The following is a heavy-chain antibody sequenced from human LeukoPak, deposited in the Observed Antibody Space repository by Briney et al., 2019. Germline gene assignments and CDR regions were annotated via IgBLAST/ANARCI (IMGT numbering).Heavy chain of an antibody. V-gene: IGHV4-34*01. CDR2: INHSGST. Sequence: SETLSPTCAVYGGSFSGYYWSWIRQPPGKGLEWIGEINHSGSTNYNPSLKSRVTISVDTSKNQFSLKLSSVTAADTAVYYCARLGSSSSFRRFDPWGQGTLVTVSS. D-gene: IGHD6-6*01. J-gene: IGHJ5*02. CDR3: ARLGSSSSFRRFDP. CDR1: GGSFSGYY.